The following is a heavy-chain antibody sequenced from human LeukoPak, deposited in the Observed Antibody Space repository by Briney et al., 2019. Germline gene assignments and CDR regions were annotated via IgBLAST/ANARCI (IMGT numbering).Heavy chain of an antibody. J-gene: IGHJ6*03. V-gene: IGHV4-61*02. Sequence: PSETLSLTCTVSGGSISSGSYYWSWIRQPAEKGLEWIGRIYTSGSTNYNPSLKSRVTISVDTSKNQFSLKLSSVTAADTAVYYCARTYSYGFYYYYYMDVWGKGTTVTVSS. D-gene: IGHD5-18*01. CDR1: GGSISSGSYY. CDR2: IYTSGST. CDR3: ARTYSYGFYYYYYMDV.